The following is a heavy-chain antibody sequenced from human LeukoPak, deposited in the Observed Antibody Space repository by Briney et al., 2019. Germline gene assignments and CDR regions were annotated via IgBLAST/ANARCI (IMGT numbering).Heavy chain of an antibody. CDR2: INHSGST. V-gene: IGHV4-34*01. Sequence: PSETLSLTCAVYGGSFSGYYWSWIRQPPGKGLEWIGEINHSGSTNYNPSLKSRGTISVDKSKNQFSLKLSSVTAADTAVYYCARGPYCSGGSCYARTFDYWGQGTLVTVSS. CDR1: GGSFSGYY. D-gene: IGHD2-15*01. J-gene: IGHJ4*02. CDR3: ARGPYCSGGSCYARTFDY.